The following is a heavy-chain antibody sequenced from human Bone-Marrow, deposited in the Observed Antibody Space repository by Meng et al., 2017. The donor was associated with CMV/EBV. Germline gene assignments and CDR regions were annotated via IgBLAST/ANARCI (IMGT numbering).Heavy chain of an antibody. J-gene: IGHJ4*02. Sequence: GESLKISCAASGFTFSPYWMHWVRQAPGKGLEWASRINSDGTSTSYADSVKGRHTIYRDNAKNTAYLKMNSLRAEDTAVYYRAKGGGGSGDAYWGQGTLVTVSS. CDR2: INSDGTST. CDR3: AKGGGGSGDAY. D-gene: IGHD2-21*01. V-gene: IGHV3-74*01. CDR1: GFTFSPYW.